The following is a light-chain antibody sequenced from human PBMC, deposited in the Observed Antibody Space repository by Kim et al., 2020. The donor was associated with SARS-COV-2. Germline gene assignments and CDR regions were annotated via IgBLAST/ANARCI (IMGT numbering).Light chain of an antibody. CDR3: LLSFSGIRV. CDR1: TGADPPTHY. CDR2: DTG. V-gene: IGLV7-46*01. Sequence: PGETVTLTCASSTGADPPTHYPYWFQKKPGEVPRTLIFDTGSRHSWTPARFSGSLSGDKAVLTLAGAQPEDEGDYYCLLSFSGIRVFGGGTKVTVL. J-gene: IGLJ3*02.